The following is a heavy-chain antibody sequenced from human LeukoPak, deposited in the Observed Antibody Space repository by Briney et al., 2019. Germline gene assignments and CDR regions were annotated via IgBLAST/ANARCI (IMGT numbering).Heavy chain of an antibody. V-gene: IGHV3-21*01. CDR1: GFTFSSYS. Sequence: PGGSLRLSCAASGFTFSSYSMNWVRQAPGKGLEWVSSISSSSSYIYYADSVKGRFTISRDNAKNSLYLQMNSLRAEDTAVYYCARDRVVGYCSSTSCPIDYWGQGTLVTVSS. CDR2: ISSSSSYI. D-gene: IGHD2-2*01. J-gene: IGHJ4*02. CDR3: ARDRVVGYCSSTSCPIDY.